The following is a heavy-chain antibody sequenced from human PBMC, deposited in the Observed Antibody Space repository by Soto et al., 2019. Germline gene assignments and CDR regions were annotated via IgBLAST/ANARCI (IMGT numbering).Heavy chain of an antibody. Sequence: GESLKISCKASGYSFSFYWIGWVRQMPGKGLEWMGTIYPGDSDMRYSPSFRGQVTMSVDKSINTAYLQWGSLTASDTAKYYCARLSREFWSGFDYWGQGTLVTVSS. J-gene: IGHJ4*02. V-gene: IGHV5-51*01. CDR3: ARLSREFWSGFDY. D-gene: IGHD3-3*01. CDR1: GYSFSFYW. CDR2: IYPGDSDM.